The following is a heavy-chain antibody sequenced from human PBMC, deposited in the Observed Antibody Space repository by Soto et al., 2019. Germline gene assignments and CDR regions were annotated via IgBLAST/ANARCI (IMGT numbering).Heavy chain of an antibody. J-gene: IGHJ6*02. CDR2: RFCGGST. D-gene: IGHD1-26*01. Sequence: EVQLVESGGGLVQPGGSLRLSCAASGFTVSTNYMTWVRQAPGKGLGGVSVRFCGGSTYYAASLRGELTISRDDSKNTLYLQMHSRRAEHTAVYYCATTGMGLTLYYYYHGMDVWGQGTTVTVSS. V-gene: IGHV3-66*01. CDR1: GFTVSTNY. CDR3: ATTGMGLTLYYYYHGMDV.